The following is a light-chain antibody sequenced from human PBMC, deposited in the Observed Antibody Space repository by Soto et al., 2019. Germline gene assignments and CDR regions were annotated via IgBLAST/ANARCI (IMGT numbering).Light chain of an antibody. J-gene: IGLJ1*01. V-gene: IGLV1-47*01. CDR3: SSYTSSTPLGYV. CDR1: KSDIGSNY. Sequence: QSVLTQPRSASGAPGQRVTFSCSGSKSDIGSNYVFWYQQLPGMAPKLLIYRNSQRPSGVPDRFSGSKSGTSASLAISGLRSEDEADYYCSSYTSSTPLGYVFGTGT. CDR2: RNS.